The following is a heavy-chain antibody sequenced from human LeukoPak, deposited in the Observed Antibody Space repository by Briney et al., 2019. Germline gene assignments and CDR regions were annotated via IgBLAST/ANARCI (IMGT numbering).Heavy chain of an antibody. CDR3: ARDSADYGDYERN. Sequence: ASVKVSCKASGYTFTSYFMHWVRQAPGQGLDWMGIINPSGGSTSYAQKFQGRVTMTRDTSTSTVYMELSSLRSEDTAVYYCARDSADYGDYERNWGQGTLVTVSS. V-gene: IGHV1-46*01. CDR1: GYTFTSYF. J-gene: IGHJ4*02. D-gene: IGHD4-17*01. CDR2: INPSGGST.